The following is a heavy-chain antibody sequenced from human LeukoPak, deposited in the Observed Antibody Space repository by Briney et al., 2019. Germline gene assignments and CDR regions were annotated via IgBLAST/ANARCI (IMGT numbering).Heavy chain of an antibody. CDR3: AKGGADCSGGSCYFQNFDH. CDR2: ISYDGSDK. CDR1: RFTFSSYG. V-gene: IGHV3-30*18. D-gene: IGHD2-15*01. Sequence: GGSLRLSCAASRFTFSSYGMHWVRQAPGKGLEWVAVISYDGSDKYYTDSVKGRFTISRDNSKNTLYLQMNSLRAEDTAVYYCAKGGADCSGGSCYFQNFDHWGQGTLVTVSS. J-gene: IGHJ4*02.